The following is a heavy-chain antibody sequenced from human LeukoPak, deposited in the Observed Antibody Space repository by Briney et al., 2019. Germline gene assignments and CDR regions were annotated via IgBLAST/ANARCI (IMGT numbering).Heavy chain of an antibody. J-gene: IGHJ4*02. V-gene: IGHV3-30*02. CDR2: IRFDGSNK. D-gene: IGHD1-26*01. CDR3: AKPRYSGSYYFDY. CDR1: GFTFSSYG. Sequence: GSLRLSCAASGFTFSSYGMHWVRQAPGKGLEWVTFIRFDGSNKYYSDSVKGRFTISRDNSKNTLYLQINNLRAEDTAVYYCAKPRYSGSYYFDYWGQGTLVTVSS.